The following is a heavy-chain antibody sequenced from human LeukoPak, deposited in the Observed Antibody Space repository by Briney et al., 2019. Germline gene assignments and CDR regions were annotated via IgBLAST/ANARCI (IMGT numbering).Heavy chain of an antibody. CDR1: GGSISSNTYY. V-gene: IGHV4-39*01. CDR2: IYYSGST. Sequence: SSETLSLTCTVSGGSISSNTYYWGWIRQPPGKGLEWIGTIYYSGSTYYTPSLKSRVTISVDTSKNQFSLKLSSVTAADTAVYYCASGGGGWNPPFLDYWGQGALVTVSS. J-gene: IGHJ4*02. D-gene: IGHD1-1*01. CDR3: ASGGGGWNPPFLDY.